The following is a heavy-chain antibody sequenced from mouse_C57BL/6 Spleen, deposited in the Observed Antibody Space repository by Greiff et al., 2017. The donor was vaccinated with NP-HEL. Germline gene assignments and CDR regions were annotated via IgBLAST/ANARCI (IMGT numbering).Heavy chain of an antibody. D-gene: IGHD1-1*01. CDR1: GFTFSSYA. V-gene: IGHV5-4*01. CDR2: ISDGGSYT. Sequence: EVHLVESGGGLVKPGGSLKLSCAASGFTFSSYAMSWVRQTPEKRLEWVATISDGGSYTYYPDNVKGRFTISRDNAKNNLYLQMSHLKSEDTAMYYCARDGGGTTVVARRYFDVWGTGTTVTVSS. J-gene: IGHJ1*03. CDR3: ARDGGGTTVVARRYFDV.